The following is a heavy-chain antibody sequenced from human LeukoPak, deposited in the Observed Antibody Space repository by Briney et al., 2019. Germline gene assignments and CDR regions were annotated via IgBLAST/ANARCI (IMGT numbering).Heavy chain of an antibody. CDR3: ARLRCSSTSCYIRYYYYMDV. V-gene: IGHV4-39*01. J-gene: IGHJ6*03. Sequence: SETLSLTCTVSGGSISSSSYYWGWIRQPPGKGLEWIGSIYYSGSTYYNPSLKSRVTISVDTSKTQFSLQLSSVTAADTAVYYCARLRCSSTSCYIRYYYYMDVWGKGTTVTVSS. D-gene: IGHD2-2*02. CDR2: IYYSGST. CDR1: GGSISSSSYY.